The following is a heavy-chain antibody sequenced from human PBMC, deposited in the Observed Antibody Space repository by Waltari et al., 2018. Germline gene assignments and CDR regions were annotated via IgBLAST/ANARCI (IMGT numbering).Heavy chain of an antibody. V-gene: IGHV3-43*01. CDR1: GFTFDDYT. D-gene: IGHD3-9*01. Sequence: EVQLVESGGVVVQPGGSLRLSCAASGFTFDDYTMHWVRQAPGKGLEWVSLISWDGGSTYYADSVKGRFTISRDNSKNSLYLQMNSLRTEDTALYYCAKDITYDILTGYYTPYYYGMDVWGQGTTVTVSS. J-gene: IGHJ6*02. CDR2: ISWDGGST. CDR3: AKDITYDILTGYYTPYYYGMDV.